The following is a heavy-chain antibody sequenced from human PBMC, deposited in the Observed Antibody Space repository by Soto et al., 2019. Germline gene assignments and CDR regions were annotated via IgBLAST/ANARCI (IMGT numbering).Heavy chain of an antibody. J-gene: IGHJ6*02. Sequence: EVQLVESGGGLVQPGGSLKVSCAASGFIFSASGMHWVRQAPGKGLEWVGRIRSKGYSYATAYGASVKGRFTISRDDSKNTAYLQMNSLEVEDTAVYYCTGRAEGGMDVWGQGTTVTVSS. CDR3: TGRAEGGMDV. CDR2: IRSKGYSYAT. CDR1: GFIFSASG. V-gene: IGHV3-73*01.